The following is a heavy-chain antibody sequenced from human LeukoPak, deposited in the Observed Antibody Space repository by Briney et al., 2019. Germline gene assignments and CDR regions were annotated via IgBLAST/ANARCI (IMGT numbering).Heavy chain of an antibody. D-gene: IGHD3-22*01. CDR3: ARDKVSTYYYDSSGYYYDY. J-gene: IGHJ4*02. V-gene: IGHV1-18*01. Sequence: ASVKVSCKASGYTFTSYGISWVRQAPGQGLELMGWISAYNGNTNYAQKLQGRVTMTTDTSTSTAYMELRSLRSEDTAVYYCARDKVSTYYYDSSGYYYDYWGQGTLVTVSS. CDR1: GYTFTSYG. CDR2: ISAYNGNT.